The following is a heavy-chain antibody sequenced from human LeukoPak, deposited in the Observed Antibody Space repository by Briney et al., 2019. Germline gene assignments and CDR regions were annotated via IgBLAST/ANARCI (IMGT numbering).Heavy chain of an antibody. J-gene: IGHJ6*02. D-gene: IGHD3-3*01. Sequence: SQTLSLTCAISGESVYSHSAAWNWIRQSPSRGLEWLGRTYYRSKWYNDYAVSVKSRITINPDTSKNQFSLQLNSVTPEDTAAYYCARADYDFWSGPSPNYYYYGMDVWGQGTTVTVSS. V-gene: IGHV6-1*01. CDR1: GESVYSHSAA. CDR3: ARADYDFWSGPSPNYYYYGMDV. CDR2: TYYRSKWYN.